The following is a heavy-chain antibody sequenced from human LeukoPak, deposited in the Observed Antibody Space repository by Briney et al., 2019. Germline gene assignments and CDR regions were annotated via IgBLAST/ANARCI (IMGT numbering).Heavy chain of an antibody. CDR3: ARGRGDRGFYYYYVDV. CDR1: IDSITAYY. Sequence: PSETLSLTCSVSIDSITAYYWSWFRQPPGQPLEWIGYVSYSGTTNYNPSLNSRLTISGDTSKRPFSLNLTSVTAADTAMYYCARGRGDRGFYYYYVDVWGKGTPVTVSS. J-gene: IGHJ6*03. D-gene: IGHD2-21*02. V-gene: IGHV4-59*01. CDR2: VSYSGTT.